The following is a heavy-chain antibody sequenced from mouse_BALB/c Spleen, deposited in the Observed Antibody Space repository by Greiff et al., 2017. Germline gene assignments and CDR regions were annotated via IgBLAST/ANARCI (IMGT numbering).Heavy chain of an antibody. CDR2: ISYSGST. V-gene: IGHV3-2*02. D-gene: IGHD1-1*02. CDR3: ATPGSLYYYAMDY. J-gene: IGHJ4*01. CDR1: GYSITSDYA. Sequence: EVKLMESGPGLVKPSQSLSLTCTVTGYSITSDYAWNWIRQFPGNKLEWMGYISYSGSTSYNPSLKSRISITRDTSKNQFFLQLNSVTTEDTATYYCATPGSLYYYAMDYWGQGTSVTVSS.